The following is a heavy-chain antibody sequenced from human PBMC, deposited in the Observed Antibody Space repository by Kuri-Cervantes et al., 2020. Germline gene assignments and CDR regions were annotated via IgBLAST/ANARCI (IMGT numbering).Heavy chain of an antibody. CDR3: ARDRGGYPPSRYGMDV. Sequence: LSLTCAASGFTFSSYAMHWVRQAPGKGLEWVAVISYDGSNKYYADSVKGRFTISRDSAKNSLYLQMNSLRDEDTAVYYCARDRGGYPPSRYGMDVWGQGTTVTVSS. CDR2: ISYDGSNK. CDR1: GFTFSSYA. J-gene: IGHJ6*02. V-gene: IGHV3-30-3*01. D-gene: IGHD5-24*01.